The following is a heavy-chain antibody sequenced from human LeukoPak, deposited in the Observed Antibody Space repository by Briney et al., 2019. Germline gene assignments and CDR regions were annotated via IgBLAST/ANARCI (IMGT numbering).Heavy chain of an antibody. J-gene: IGHJ5*02. Sequence: PGGSLRLSCAASVFTFSRSAMHWVRQASGTGLEWVGRIRGKANSYATAYAASVKGRFTISRDESKNTAYLQMNSLKTEDTAVYYCARRATDDSSGYYSTWGQGTLVTVSS. CDR3: ARRATDDSSGYYST. V-gene: IGHV3-73*01. CDR1: VFTFSRSA. CDR2: IRGKANSYAT. D-gene: IGHD3-22*01.